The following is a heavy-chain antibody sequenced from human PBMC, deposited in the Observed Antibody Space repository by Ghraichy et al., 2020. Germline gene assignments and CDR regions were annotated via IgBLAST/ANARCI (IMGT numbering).Heavy chain of an antibody. CDR2: MNPNSGNT. Sequence: ASVKVSCKASGYTFTSYDINWVRQATGQGLEWMGWMNPNSGNTGYAQKFQGRVTITRNTSISTAYMELSSLRSEDTAVYYCARGRGDFWSGYYPVTPGLGYFDYWGQGTLVTVSS. D-gene: IGHD3-3*01. CDR1: GYTFTSYD. J-gene: IGHJ4*02. CDR3: ARGRGDFWSGYYPVTPGLGYFDY. V-gene: IGHV1-8*03.